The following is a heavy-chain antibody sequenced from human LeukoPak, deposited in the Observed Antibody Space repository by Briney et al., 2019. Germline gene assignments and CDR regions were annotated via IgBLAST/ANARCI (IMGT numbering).Heavy chain of an antibody. CDR1: GYTFTNYY. CDR2: INPSGGST. V-gene: IGHV1-46*01. D-gene: IGHD3-22*01. CDR3: ARDPYYYDSSGYYYAPDYGMDV. Sequence: ASVKVSCKASGYTFTNYYMHWVRQAPGQGLEWMGIINPSGGSTSYAQKFQGRVTMTRDTSISTAYMELSRLRSDDTAVYYCARDPYYYDSSGYYYAPDYGMDVWGQGTTVTVSS. J-gene: IGHJ6*02.